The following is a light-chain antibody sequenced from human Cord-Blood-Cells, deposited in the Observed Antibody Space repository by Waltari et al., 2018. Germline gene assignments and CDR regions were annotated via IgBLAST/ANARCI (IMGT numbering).Light chain of an antibody. V-gene: IGLV2-11*01. J-gene: IGLJ1*01. CDR3: CSYAGSYTLYV. CDR2: DVS. Sequence: QSALTQPRSVSGSPGQSVTISCTGTSSDVGGYNYVSWYQQHPGKAPKLMIYDVSKRPAVVPDRFAGSKSGNTASLTISWLQAEDEADYYCCSYAGSYTLYVFGTGTKVTVL. CDR1: SSDVGGYNY.